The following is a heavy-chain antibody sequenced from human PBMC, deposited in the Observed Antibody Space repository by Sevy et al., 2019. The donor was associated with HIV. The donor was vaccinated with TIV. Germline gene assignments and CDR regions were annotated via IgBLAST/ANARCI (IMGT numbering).Heavy chain of an antibody. V-gene: IGHV3-30-3*01. CDR3: ARDIAAAGTAYYYYYGMDV. CDR1: GFTFSSYA. Sequence: GGSLRLSCAASGFTFSSYAMHWVRQAPGKGLEWVAVISYDGSNKYYADSVKGQFTISRDNSKNTLYLQMNSLRAEDTAVYYCARDIAAAGTAYYYYYGMDVWGQGTTVTVSS. D-gene: IGHD6-13*01. J-gene: IGHJ6*02. CDR2: ISYDGSNK.